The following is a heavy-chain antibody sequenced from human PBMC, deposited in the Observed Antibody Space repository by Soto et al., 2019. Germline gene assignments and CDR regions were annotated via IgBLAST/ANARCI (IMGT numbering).Heavy chain of an antibody. J-gene: IGHJ5*02. CDR2: ISDSGGST. CDR1: GFTFSSYA. Sequence: GGSLRLSCAASGFTFSSYAMSWVRQAPGKGLEWVSAISDSGGSTYYADSVKGRFTISRDNSKNTLYLQMNSLRAEDTAAYYFAKDSSSWESNNWFDPWGQGTLVTVSS. D-gene: IGHD6-13*01. CDR3: AKDSSSWESNNWFDP. V-gene: IGHV3-23*01.